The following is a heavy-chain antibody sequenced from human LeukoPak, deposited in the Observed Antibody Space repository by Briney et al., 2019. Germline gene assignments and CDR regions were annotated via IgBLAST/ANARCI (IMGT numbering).Heavy chain of an antibody. V-gene: IGHV3-74*01. D-gene: IGHD3-10*01. J-gene: IGHJ1*01. CDR2: INNDGGT. CDR1: GFTFGNYW. Sequence: GGSLRLSCVASGFTFGNYWMHWVRQAPGKELVCISRINNDGGTVYADSVAGRFTISRDNARNTLYLQMNTLRVEDTAVYYCARDYYGSIDLWGQGTLVTVSS. CDR3: ARDYYGSIDL.